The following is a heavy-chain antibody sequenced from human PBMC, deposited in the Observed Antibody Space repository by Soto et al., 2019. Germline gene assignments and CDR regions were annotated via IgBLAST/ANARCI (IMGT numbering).Heavy chain of an antibody. CDR1: GGSISSSSYY. CDR2: IYYSGST. D-gene: IGHD2-2*01. V-gene: IGHV4-39*01. CDR3: ARHANIVVVPAATHWFDP. Sequence: QSQTLSLTCTVSGGSISSSSYYWGWIRQPPGKGLEWIGSIYYSGSTYYNPSLKSRVTISVDTSKNQFSLKLSSVTAADTAVYYCARHANIVVVPAATHWFDPWGQGTLVTVSS. J-gene: IGHJ5*02.